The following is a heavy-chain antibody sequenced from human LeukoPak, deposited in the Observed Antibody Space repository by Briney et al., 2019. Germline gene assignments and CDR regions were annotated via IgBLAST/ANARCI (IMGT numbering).Heavy chain of an antibody. CDR2: INNDGTST. J-gene: IGHJ4*02. V-gene: IGHV3-74*01. CDR3: AYGSGSLL. D-gene: IGHD3-10*01. Sequence: GGSLRLSCAASGFTFSSYWMHWVRQAPGKGLVWVSRINNDGTSTGYADSVKGRFTIPRDNAKNTLYLQMNSLRAEDTAVYYCAYGSGSLLRGRGTLVTVSS. CDR1: GFTFSSYW.